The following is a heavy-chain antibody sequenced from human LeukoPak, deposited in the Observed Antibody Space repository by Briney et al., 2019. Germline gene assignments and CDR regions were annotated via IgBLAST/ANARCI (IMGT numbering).Heavy chain of an antibody. Sequence: PGGSLRLSCAASGFTFSGYYMSWIRQAPGKGLEWISYISSGGNGAYYIDSVKGRFTISRDSAKNSLYLQMNTLRAEDTAVYYCARERNNSVDTFDYWGQGTLVTVSS. CDR3: ARERNNSVDTFDY. CDR2: ISSGGNGA. J-gene: IGHJ4*02. V-gene: IGHV3-11*01. CDR1: GFTFSGYY. D-gene: IGHD6-19*01.